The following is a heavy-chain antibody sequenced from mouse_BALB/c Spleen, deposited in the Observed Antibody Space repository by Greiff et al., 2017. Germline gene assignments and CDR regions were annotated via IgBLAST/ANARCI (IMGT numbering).Heavy chain of an antibody. CDR2: ISSGGST. J-gene: IGHJ2*01. V-gene: IGHV5-6-5*01. CDR1: GFTFSSYA. D-gene: IGHD2-3*01. Sequence: EVKVEESGGGLVKPGGSLKLSCAASGFTFSSYAMSWVRQTPEKRLEWVASISSGGSTYYPDSVKGRFTISRDNARNILYLQMSSLRSEDTAMYYCARGEDGYYYFDYWGQGTTLTVSS. CDR3: ARGEDGYYYFDY.